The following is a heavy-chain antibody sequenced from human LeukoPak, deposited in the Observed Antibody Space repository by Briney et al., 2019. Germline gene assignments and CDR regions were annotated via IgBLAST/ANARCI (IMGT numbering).Heavy chain of an antibody. CDR1: GDSIGNSNYY. D-gene: IGHD6-13*01. Sequence: SETLSLTSTVSGDSIGNSNYYWAWVRQPPGKGLEWLGSIFYSGSTYYNPSLKSRVTISVDTSKNQFSLNLHSVTAADTATYYCARRGITYSSSFFAYWGQGTLVTVSS. CDR2: IFYSGST. CDR3: ARRGITYSSSFFAY. J-gene: IGHJ4*02. V-gene: IGHV4-39*01.